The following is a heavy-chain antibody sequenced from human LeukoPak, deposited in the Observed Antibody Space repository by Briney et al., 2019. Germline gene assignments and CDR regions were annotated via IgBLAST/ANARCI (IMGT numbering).Heavy chain of an antibody. V-gene: IGHV1-18*01. D-gene: IGHD2-2*01. Sequence: ASVKVSCKASGYTFTSYGISWVRQAPGQGLEWMGWISAYNGNTNYAQKLQGRVTMTTDTSTSTAYMELRSLRSDDTAVYYCARPIVVVPAAAPSGYYGMDVWGQGTTVTVSS. CDR3: ARPIVVVPAAAPSGYYGMDV. CDR1: GYTFTSYG. J-gene: IGHJ6*02. CDR2: ISAYNGNT.